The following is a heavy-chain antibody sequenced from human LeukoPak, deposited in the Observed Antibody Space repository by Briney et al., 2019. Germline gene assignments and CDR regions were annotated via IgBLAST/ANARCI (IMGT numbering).Heavy chain of an antibody. D-gene: IGHD3-3*01. Sequence: GGSLRLSCAASGFSFNDYTMTWVRQAAGKGLAWVSSIHGDCNYIFYADSVKGRFTISRDNAQNSLFLELNSLRGEDTAVYYCARERNFYYFDYWGQGALVTVSS. CDR1: GFSFNDYT. J-gene: IGHJ4*02. V-gene: IGHV3-21*01. CDR3: ARERNFYYFDY. CDR2: IHGDCNYI.